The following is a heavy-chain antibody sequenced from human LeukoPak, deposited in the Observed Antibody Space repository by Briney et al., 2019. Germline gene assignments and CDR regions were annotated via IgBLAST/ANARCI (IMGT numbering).Heavy chain of an antibody. Sequence: ASVKVSCKASGYTFTSYDINWVRQATGQGLEWMGWMNPNSGNTGYAQKFQGRVTMTRNTSISTAYMELSSLRSEDTAVYYCARAGGRSGSYFRYSVYYYYMDVWGKGTTVTISS. CDR1: GYTFTSYD. CDR3: ARAGGRSGSYFRYSVYYYYMDV. D-gene: IGHD1-26*01. CDR2: MNPNSGNT. J-gene: IGHJ6*03. V-gene: IGHV1-8*01.